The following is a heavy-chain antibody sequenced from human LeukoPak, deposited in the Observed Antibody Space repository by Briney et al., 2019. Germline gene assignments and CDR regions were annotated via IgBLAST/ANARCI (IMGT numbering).Heavy chain of an antibody. J-gene: IGHJ4*02. CDR2: IYPGDSDS. D-gene: IGHD5-18*01. CDR1: GYRFTSYW. CDR3: ARRGYSYGVDY. V-gene: IGHV5-51*01. Sequence: PGESLKISCKGSGYRFTSYWIGWVRQMPGKGLEWMGIIYPGDSDSRVNPSFKGQVSMSVDKSISTAYLQWSSLKASDTAMYYCARRGYSYGVDYWGQGTQVTVSS.